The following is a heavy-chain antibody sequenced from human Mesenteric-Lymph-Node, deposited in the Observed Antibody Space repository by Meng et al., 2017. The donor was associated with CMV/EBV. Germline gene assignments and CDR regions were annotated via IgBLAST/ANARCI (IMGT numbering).Heavy chain of an antibody. CDR3: ARDQRGGGWFDP. CDR2: IYYSGST. V-gene: IGHV4-30-4*08. Sequence: VSGGSISSGDYFWSWIRQPPGKGLEWIGYIYYSGSTYYNPSLKSRVTISVDTSKNQFSLKLSSVTAADTAVYYCARDQRGGGWFDPWGQGTLVTVSS. D-gene: IGHD2-15*01. CDR1: GGSISSGDYF. J-gene: IGHJ5*02.